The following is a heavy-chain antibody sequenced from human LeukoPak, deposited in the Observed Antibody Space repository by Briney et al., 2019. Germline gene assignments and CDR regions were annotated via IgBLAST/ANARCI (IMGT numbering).Heavy chain of an antibody. J-gene: IGHJ4*02. D-gene: IGHD3-22*01. CDR1: GGSFSSSSYY. Sequence: SETLSLTCTVSGGSFSSSSYYWGWLRQPPGMGLEWVGSIYYSGSTNYNPSLKSRVTMSVDTSKNQFSLKLSSVTAADTAVYYCARDQYYYDSSGYYRFDYWGQGTLVTVSS. CDR3: ARDQYYYDSSGYYRFDY. V-gene: IGHV4-39*07. CDR2: IYYSGST.